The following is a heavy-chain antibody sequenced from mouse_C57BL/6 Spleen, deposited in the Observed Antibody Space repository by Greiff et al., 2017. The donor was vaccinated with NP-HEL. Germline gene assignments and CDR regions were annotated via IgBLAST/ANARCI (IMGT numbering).Heavy chain of an antibody. J-gene: IGHJ4*01. V-gene: IGHV5-4*01. CDR3: ARDKGWLPMDY. CDR2: ISDGGSYT. Sequence: VQLVESGGGLVKPGGSLKLSCAASGFTFSSYAMSWVRQTPEKRLEWVATISDGGSYTYYPDNVKGRFTISRDNAKNNLYLQMSHLKSEDTAMYYCARDKGWLPMDYWGQGTSVTVSS. CDR1: GFTFSSYA. D-gene: IGHD2-3*01.